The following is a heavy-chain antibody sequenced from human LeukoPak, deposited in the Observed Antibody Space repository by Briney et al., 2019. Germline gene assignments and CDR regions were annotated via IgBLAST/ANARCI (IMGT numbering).Heavy chain of an antibody. CDR3: AREAREGHVFDI. CDR1: GGSISSYY. Sequence: SETPSLTCIVSGGSISSYYWSWIRQPPGKGLEWIGYIHYSGSINYNPSLKSRVTISVDTSKNQFSLKLRSVTAADTAVYYCAREAREGHVFDIWGQGTMVTVSS. J-gene: IGHJ3*02. D-gene: IGHD5-24*01. V-gene: IGHV4-59*01. CDR2: IHYSGSI.